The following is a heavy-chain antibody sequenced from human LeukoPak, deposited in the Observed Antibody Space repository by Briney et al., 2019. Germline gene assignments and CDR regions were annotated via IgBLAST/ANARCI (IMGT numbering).Heavy chain of an antibody. CDR3: LTIVETTFDAFDI. CDR1: GFTLSKYW. D-gene: IGHD2/OR15-2a*01. Sequence: LSGGSLRLSCAASGFTLSKYWLHWLRQAPGKGLVWVSRINPDDKSASYADSVKGRFTIARDDARKTLYLQMNSLRAEDTAVYYCLTIVETTFDAFDIWGQGTMVTVSS. J-gene: IGHJ3*02. CDR2: INPDDKSA. V-gene: IGHV3-74*01.